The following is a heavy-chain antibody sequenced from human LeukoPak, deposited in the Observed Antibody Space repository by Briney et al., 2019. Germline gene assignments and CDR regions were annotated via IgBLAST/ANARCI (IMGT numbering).Heavy chain of an antibody. CDR3: ARASGVGGQQLVLGY. Sequence: SQTLSLTCTVSGGSISSGGYYWSWIRQHPGKGLEWIGYIYYSGSTYYNPSLKSRVTISVDTSKNQFSLKLSSVTAADTAVYYCARASGVGGQQLVLGYWGQGTLVTVSS. CDR2: IYYSGST. CDR1: GGSISSGGYY. J-gene: IGHJ4*02. D-gene: IGHD6-13*01. V-gene: IGHV4-31*03.